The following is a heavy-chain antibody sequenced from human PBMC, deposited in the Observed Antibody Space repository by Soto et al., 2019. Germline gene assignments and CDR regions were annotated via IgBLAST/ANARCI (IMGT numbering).Heavy chain of an antibody. CDR2: INHSGST. V-gene: IGHV4-34*01. CDR1: GGSFSGYY. CDR3: ARGRCSSTSCYRSRNYGMDV. J-gene: IGHJ6*02. Sequence: SETLSLTCAVYGGSFSGYYWSWIRQPPGKGLEWIGEINHSGSTNYNPSLKSRVTISVDTSKNQFSLKLSSVTAADTAVYYCARGRCSSTSCYRSRNYGMDVWGQGTTVT. D-gene: IGHD2-2*01.